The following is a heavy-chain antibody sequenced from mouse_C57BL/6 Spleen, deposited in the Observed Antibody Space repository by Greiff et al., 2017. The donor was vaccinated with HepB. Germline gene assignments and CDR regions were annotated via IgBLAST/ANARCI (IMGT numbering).Heavy chain of an antibody. V-gene: IGHV1-64*01. CDR1: GYTFTSYW. CDR2: IHPNSGST. Sequence: QVQLKQPGAELVKPGASVKLSCKASGYTFTSYWMHWVKQRPGQGLEWIGMIHPNSGSTNYNEKFKSKATLTVDKSSSTAYMQLSSLTSEDSAVYYCARSGYPYAMDYWGQGTSVTVSS. J-gene: IGHJ4*01. CDR3: ARSGYPYAMDY. D-gene: IGHD2-14*01.